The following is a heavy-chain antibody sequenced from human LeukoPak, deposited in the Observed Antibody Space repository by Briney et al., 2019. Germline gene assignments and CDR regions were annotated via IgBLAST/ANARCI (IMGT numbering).Heavy chain of an antibody. CDR2: ISYDGSNK. CDR3: AKDPQKTAMAYFDY. D-gene: IGHD5-18*01. CDR1: GFTFSSYG. V-gene: IGHV3-30*18. Sequence: GWSLRLSCAASGFTFSSYGMHWVRQAPGKGLEWVAVISYDGSNKYYADSVKGRFTISRDNSKNTLYLQMNSLRAEGTAVYYCAKDPQKTAMAYFDYWGQGTLVTVSS. J-gene: IGHJ4*02.